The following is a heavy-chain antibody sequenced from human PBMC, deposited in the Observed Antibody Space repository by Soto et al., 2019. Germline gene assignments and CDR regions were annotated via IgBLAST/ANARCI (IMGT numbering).Heavy chain of an antibody. J-gene: IGHJ6*03. CDR3: ARDKTVDYGDYVDYYYYYMDV. V-gene: IGHV3-21*01. CDR1: GFTFSSYS. D-gene: IGHD4-17*01. Sequence: GGSLRLSCAASGFTFSSYSMNWVRQAPGKGLEWVSSISSSSSYIYYADSVKGRFTISRDNAKNSLYLQMNSLRAEDTAVYYCARDKTVDYGDYVDYYYYYMDVWGKGTTVTVSS. CDR2: ISSSSSYI.